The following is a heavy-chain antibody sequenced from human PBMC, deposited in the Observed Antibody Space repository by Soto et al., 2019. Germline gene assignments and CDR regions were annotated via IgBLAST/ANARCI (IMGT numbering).Heavy chain of an antibody. D-gene: IGHD3-10*01. CDR2: IVVGSGNT. CDR3: AAYYGSGSYLKIPRKYYYYYGMDV. J-gene: IGHJ6*02. Sequence: QMQLVQSGPEVKKPGTSVKVSCKASGFTFTSSAVQWVRQARGQRLEWIGWIVVGSGNTDYAQKFQERVTITRDMSTSTSSMELSSLRSEDTAVYYCAAYYGSGSYLKIPRKYYYYYGMDVWGQGTTVTVSS. CDR1: GFTFTSSA. V-gene: IGHV1-58*01.